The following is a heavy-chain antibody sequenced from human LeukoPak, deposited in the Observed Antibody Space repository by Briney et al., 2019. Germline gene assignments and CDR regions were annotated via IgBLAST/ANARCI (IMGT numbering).Heavy chain of an antibody. CDR3: ARSNLNDY. V-gene: IGHV3-21*01. Sequence: PGGSLRLSCAASGFTFSTYSMNWVRHAPGKGLVLVSAITSSSSNIYYADSVKGRFTISRDNAKNSLYLQMNSLRAEDTAVYYCARSNLNDYWGQGTLVTVSS. CDR1: GFTFSTYS. J-gene: IGHJ4*02. D-gene: IGHD2/OR15-2a*01. CDR2: ITSSSSNI.